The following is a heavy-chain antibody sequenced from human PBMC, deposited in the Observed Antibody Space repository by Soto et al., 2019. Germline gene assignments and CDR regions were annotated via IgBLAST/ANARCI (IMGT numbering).Heavy chain of an antibody. CDR1: GYTFTSYG. CDR3: ARDSHGYYYDSSGYPDY. D-gene: IGHD3-22*01. J-gene: IGHJ4*02. CDR2: ISAYNGNT. V-gene: IGHV1-18*01. Sequence: QVQLVQSGAEVKKPGASVKVSRKASGYTFTSYGISWVRQAPGQGLEWMGWISAYNGNTNYAQKLQGRVTMTTDTSTSTAYMELRSLRSDDTAVYYCARDSHGYYYDSSGYPDYWGQGTLVTVSS.